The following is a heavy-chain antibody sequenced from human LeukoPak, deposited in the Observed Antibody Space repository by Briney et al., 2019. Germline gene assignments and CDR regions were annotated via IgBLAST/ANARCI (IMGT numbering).Heavy chain of an antibody. D-gene: IGHD3-9*01. J-gene: IGHJ5*02. CDR2: IYYTWTT. CDR3: ARGGTYNDILSFDP. CDR1: GGSIRYYY. Sequence: SETLSLTCTVSGGSIRYYYWTWIRQSPGKGRELIVQIYYTWTTYYNTSLKRRVTISVDTASNQFSLNLTSVTAADTDVYYCARGGTYNDILSFDPWGQGTLVTVSS. V-gene: IGHV4-59*01.